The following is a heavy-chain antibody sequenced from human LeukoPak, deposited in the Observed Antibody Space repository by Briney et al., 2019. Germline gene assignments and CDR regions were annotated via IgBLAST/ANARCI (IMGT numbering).Heavy chain of an antibody. V-gene: IGHV4-59*08. CDR3: ARARMVAMIFDY. J-gene: IGHJ4*01. CDR1: GGSISSYY. CDR2: IYYSGST. Sequence: SETLSLTCTVSGGSISSYYWSWIRQPPGKGLEWIGYIYYSGSTNYNPSLKSRVTISVDTSKNQFSLKLSSVTAADTAVYYCARARMVAMIFDYWGQGTLVTVSS. D-gene: IGHD5-12*01.